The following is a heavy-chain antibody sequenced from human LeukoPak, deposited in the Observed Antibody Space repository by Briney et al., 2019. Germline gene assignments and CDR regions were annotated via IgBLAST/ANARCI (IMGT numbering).Heavy chain of an antibody. J-gene: IGHJ3*02. V-gene: IGHV4-39*01. D-gene: IGHD2-15*01. CDR1: GGSIISSDYH. CDR3: ARHCCSGPAKRVFDI. CDR2: ISYSGNT. Sequence: PSETLSLTCTVSGGSIISSDYHWGWVRQPPGKGLEWIGTISYSGNTDYNPSLRSRDTISVDKSKNLSYLRLGSVTAADTAVYHCARHCCSGPAKRVFDIWGQGTMVTVSS.